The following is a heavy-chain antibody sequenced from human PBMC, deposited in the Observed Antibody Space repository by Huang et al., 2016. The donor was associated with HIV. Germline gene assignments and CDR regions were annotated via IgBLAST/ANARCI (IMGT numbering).Heavy chain of an antibody. D-gene: IGHD2-2*01. V-gene: IGHV3-15*01. CDR1: GFTFSNAW. CDR3: SSGSTSSPDYYYYYGMEV. J-gene: IGHJ6*02. Sequence: EVQLVESGGGLVKPGGSLRLSCAASGFTFSNAWMSWGSQGPGKGLGWVGRNKSKTDGGTTDYAAPVKGRFTISRDDSKKTLYLKMNSLKSEDTAVYYCSSGSTSSPDYYYYYGMEVWGQGTTVTVSS. CDR2: NKSKTDGGTT.